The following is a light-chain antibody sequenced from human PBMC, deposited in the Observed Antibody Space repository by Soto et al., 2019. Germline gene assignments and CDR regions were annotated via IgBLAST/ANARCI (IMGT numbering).Light chain of an antibody. CDR1: QCISSW. V-gene: IGKV1-5*03. CDR2: KAS. CDR3: QQYNSYPIT. J-gene: IGKJ5*01. Sequence: DIQMTQSPSTLSASVGDRVTITCRASQCISSWLAWYQQKPGKAPKSLIYKASSLESGVPTRFSGGGSGTEFTLTISSLQPDDFATYYCQQYNSYPITFGQRTRLEIK.